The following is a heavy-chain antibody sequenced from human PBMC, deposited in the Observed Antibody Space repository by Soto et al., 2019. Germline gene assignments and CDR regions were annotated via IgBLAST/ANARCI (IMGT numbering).Heavy chain of an antibody. J-gene: IGHJ3*02. D-gene: IGHD6-6*01. V-gene: IGHV3-33*01. CDR2: IWYDGNNQ. Sequence: QVQLVESGGGVVQPGRSLRLSCAASGFTLSSYGMHWVRQAPGKGLEWVAVIWYDGNNQYYGDSVKGRFTISRDNSKNRLFLQMDSLRAEDTSVYYCAREGFNYSSSSGSRRAFDIWGQGTMVTVSS. CDR3: AREGFNYSSSSGSRRAFDI. CDR1: GFTLSSYG.